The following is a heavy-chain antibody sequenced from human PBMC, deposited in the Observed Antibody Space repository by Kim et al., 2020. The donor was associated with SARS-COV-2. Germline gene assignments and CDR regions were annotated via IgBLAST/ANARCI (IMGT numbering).Heavy chain of an antibody. J-gene: IGHJ5*02. CDR2: IYYSGST. Sequence: SETLSLTCTVSGGSISSSSYYWGWIRQPPGKGLEWIGSIYYSGSTYYNPSLKSRVTISVDTSKNQFSLKLSSVTAADTAVYYCARRWVAWPCSGGSCPRWFDPWGQGTLVTVSS. CDR1: GGSISSSSYY. V-gene: IGHV4-39*01. D-gene: IGHD2-15*01. CDR3: ARRWVAWPCSGGSCPRWFDP.